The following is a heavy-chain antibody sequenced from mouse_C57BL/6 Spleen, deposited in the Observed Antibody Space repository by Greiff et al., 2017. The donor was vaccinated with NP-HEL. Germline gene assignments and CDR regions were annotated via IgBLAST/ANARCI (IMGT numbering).Heavy chain of an antibody. CDR2: IYPSDSET. V-gene: IGHV1-61*01. CDR3: ARGDYYGSSYPFDY. CDR1: GYTFTSYW. D-gene: IGHD1-1*01. Sequence: VQLQQPGAELVRPGSSVKLSCKASGYTFTSYWMDWVKQRPGQGLEWIGNIYPSDSETHYNQKFKDKATLTVDKSSSTAYMQLSSLTSEDSAVYYCARGDYYGSSYPFDYWGQGTTLTVSS. J-gene: IGHJ2*01.